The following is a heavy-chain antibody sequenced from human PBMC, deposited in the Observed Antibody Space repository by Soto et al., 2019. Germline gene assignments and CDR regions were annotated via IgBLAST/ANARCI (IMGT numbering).Heavy chain of an antibody. J-gene: IGHJ6*03. CDR1: GYTFTSYD. CDR3: ARLTSMVRGISMVYYYYYMDV. D-gene: IGHD3-10*01. Sequence: QVQLVQSGAEVKKPGASVKVSCKASGYTFTSYDISWVRQATGQGLEWMGWMNPNSGNTGYAQKFQGRVTMTRNTSISTAYMELSSLRSEDTAVYYCARLTSMVRGISMVYYYYYMDVWGKGPTVTVSS. CDR2: MNPNSGNT. V-gene: IGHV1-8*01.